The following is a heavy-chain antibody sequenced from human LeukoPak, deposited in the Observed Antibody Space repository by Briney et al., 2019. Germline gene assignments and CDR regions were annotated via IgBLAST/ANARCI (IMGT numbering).Heavy chain of an antibody. J-gene: IGHJ4*02. Sequence: GESLRLSCAASGFTFSDYWMSWVRQAPGKGLEWVSYISGIGNIIYYADSVKGRFTLSRDNAKNSLYLQMNDLRAEDTAVYYCAREDSDYSNYDFWGQGTLVTVSS. D-gene: IGHD4-11*01. CDR2: ISGIGNII. CDR3: AREDSDYSNYDF. V-gene: IGHV3-11*04. CDR1: GFTFSDYW.